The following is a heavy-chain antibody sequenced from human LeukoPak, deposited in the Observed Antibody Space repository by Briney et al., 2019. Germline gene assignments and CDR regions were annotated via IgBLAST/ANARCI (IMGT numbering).Heavy chain of an antibody. J-gene: IGHJ6*02. V-gene: IGHV3-7*05. Sequence: GGSLRLSCAASGFTFSSYWMNWVRQAPGKGLEWVANIKQDGSGKYYVDSVKGRFTISRDNAKNSLYLQMSSLRAEDTAVYYCGVAMDAWGRGTTVTVSS. CDR1: GFTFSSYW. CDR2: IKQDGSGK. D-gene: IGHD5-12*01. CDR3: GVAMDA.